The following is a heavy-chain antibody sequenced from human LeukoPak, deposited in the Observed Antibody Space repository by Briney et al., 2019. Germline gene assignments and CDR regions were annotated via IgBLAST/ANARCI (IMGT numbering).Heavy chain of an antibody. CDR1: GGTFSSYA. V-gene: IGHV1-24*01. CDR2: FDPEDGET. Sequence: ASVKVSCKASGGTFSSYAISWVRQAPGQGLEWMGGFDPEDGETIYAQKFQGRVTMTEDTSTDTAYMELSSLRSEDTAVYYCARDRARLGYCSSTSCYGFDYWGQGTLVTVSS. CDR3: ARDRARLGYCSSTSCYGFDY. D-gene: IGHD2-2*01. J-gene: IGHJ4*02.